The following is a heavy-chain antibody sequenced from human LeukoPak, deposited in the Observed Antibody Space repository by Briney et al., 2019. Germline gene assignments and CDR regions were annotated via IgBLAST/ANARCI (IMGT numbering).Heavy chain of an antibody. CDR2: IYYSGST. Sequence: PSQTLSLTCTVSGGSISSGDYSWSWIRQPPGKGLEWIGYIYYSGSTYYNPSLKSRVTISVDTSKNQFSLKLSSVTAADTAVYYCARILTGSFYFDYWGQGTLVTVSS. D-gene: IGHD3-9*01. CDR3: ARILTGSFYFDY. V-gene: IGHV4-30-4*01. J-gene: IGHJ4*02. CDR1: GGSISSGDYS.